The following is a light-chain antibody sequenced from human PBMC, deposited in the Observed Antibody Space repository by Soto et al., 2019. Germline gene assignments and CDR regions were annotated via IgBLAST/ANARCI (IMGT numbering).Light chain of an antibody. J-gene: IGKJ4*01. Sequence: DIQMTQSPSSLSASVGDRVTINCRASQGISNYLAWYQQKPGEVPKLLIYAASTLQSGVPSRFSGSGSGTDFTLTISSLHPEDVATYYCQKHDSAPLTFGGGTKVELK. CDR1: QGISNY. CDR3: QKHDSAPLT. V-gene: IGKV1-27*01. CDR2: AAS.